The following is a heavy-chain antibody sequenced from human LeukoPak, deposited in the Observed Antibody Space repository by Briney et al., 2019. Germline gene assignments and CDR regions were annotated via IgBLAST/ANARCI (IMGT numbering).Heavy chain of an antibody. V-gene: IGHV3-23*01. J-gene: IGHJ4*02. D-gene: IGHD3-16*01. CDR2: TRGNGET. Sequence: GGSLRLSCAAAGLSFSSFAMSWVRQGPARGLEWVSSTRGNGETFYADSVKGRFTLSSDSSRNTVYFQLNNLRVEDTAIYYCAKASWVSSTDAVRWGQGTLVTVSS. CDR3: AKASWVSSTDAVR. CDR1: GLSFSSFA.